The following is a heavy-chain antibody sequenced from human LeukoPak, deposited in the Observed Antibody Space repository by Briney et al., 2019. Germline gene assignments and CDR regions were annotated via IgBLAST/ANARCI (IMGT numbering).Heavy chain of an antibody. D-gene: IGHD6-19*01. V-gene: IGHV3-74*01. CDR1: GFXFDAYA. J-gene: IGHJ4*02. CDR3: ARTYSSFDY. Sequence: GGSPRLSCAASGFXFDAYAMHWVRQAPGKGLVWVSRINNDGSTTAYADSVKGRFTISRDNTKNTLYLQMNSLRAEDTAVYYCARTYSSFDYWGQGTLVTVSS. CDR2: INNDGSTT.